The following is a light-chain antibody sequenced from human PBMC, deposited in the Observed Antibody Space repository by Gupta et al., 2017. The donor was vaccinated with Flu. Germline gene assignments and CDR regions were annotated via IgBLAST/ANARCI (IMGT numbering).Light chain of an antibody. V-gene: IGLV1-47*01. CDR1: SSNIGSNY. CDR2: RNN. Sequence: QSVLTQPPSASGTPGQRVTISCSGSSSNIGSNYVYWYQQLPGTAPKLLIYRNNQRPSGVPDRFSGSKSGTSASRAIXGXRSEDEXEYYGAAWDDSLSGWVFGGGTKLTVL. CDR3: AAWDDSLSGWV. J-gene: IGLJ3*02.